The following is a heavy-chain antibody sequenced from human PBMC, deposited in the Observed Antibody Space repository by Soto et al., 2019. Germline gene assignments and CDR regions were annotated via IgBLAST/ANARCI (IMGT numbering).Heavy chain of an antibody. D-gene: IGHD3-10*01. Sequence: QVQLQESGPGLVKPSQTLSLTCTVSGGSISSGDYYWSWIRQPPGKGLEWIGYIYYSGSTYYNPSPKSRVTISVEASKNQFSMKLSSVTDADTAVYYCARDHITMVRGITTKDSYYYGMDVWGQGTTVTVSS. V-gene: IGHV4-30-4*01. CDR1: GGSISSGDYY. CDR3: ARDHITMVRGITTKDSYYYGMDV. J-gene: IGHJ6*02. CDR2: IYYSGST.